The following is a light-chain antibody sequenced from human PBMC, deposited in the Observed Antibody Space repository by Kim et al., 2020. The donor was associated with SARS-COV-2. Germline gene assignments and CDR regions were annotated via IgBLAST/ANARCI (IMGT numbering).Light chain of an antibody. CDR3: AAWDDSLNGVV. CDR1: RSTVGRNT. Sequence: RFTYSCSGSRSTVGRNTVNSYQHLPGTAPKPLIYSNTQRPSGVPDPFSASKSVTSASLAISGLQSEDEADYYCAAWDDSLNGVVFGGGTQLTVL. CDR2: SNT. J-gene: IGLJ2*01. V-gene: IGLV1-44*01.